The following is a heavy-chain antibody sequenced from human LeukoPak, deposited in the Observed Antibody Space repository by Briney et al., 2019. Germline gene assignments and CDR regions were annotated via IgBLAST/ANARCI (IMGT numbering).Heavy chain of an antibody. V-gene: IGHV3-30*03. J-gene: IGHJ4*02. D-gene: IGHD6-6*01. CDR3: ARGSSFHNY. CDR2: ISYDGSNK. CDR1: GFTFSSYG. Sequence: GGSLRLSCAASGFTFSSYGMHWVRQAPGKGLEWVAVISYDGSNKYYADSVKGRFTISRDNSKNTLYLQMNSLRAEDTAVYYCARGSSFHNYWGQGTLVTVSS.